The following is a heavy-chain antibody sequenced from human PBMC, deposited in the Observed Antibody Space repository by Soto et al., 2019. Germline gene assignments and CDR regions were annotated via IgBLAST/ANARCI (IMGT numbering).Heavy chain of an antibody. CDR1: GFTFSSHG. V-gene: IGHV3-23*01. D-gene: IGHD5-12*01. Sequence: EAQLLESGGGSVQPGGSLRLSCAASGFTFSSHGMSWIPQAPGKGLEWISGLSRGGGSTYYVDSVKGRFTISRDNAKNTLDLIMKSLRVEDTALYYCARDGQYRTDGFDIWGQGTMVTVSS. CDR2: LSRGGGST. CDR3: ARDGQYRTDGFDI. J-gene: IGHJ3*02.